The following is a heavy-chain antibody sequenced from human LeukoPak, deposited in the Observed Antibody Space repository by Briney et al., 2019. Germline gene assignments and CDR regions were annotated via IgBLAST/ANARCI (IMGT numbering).Heavy chain of an antibody. Sequence: ETLSLTCAVYGGSFSGYYWSWVRQAPGKGLVWVSRINSDGSSTSYADSVKGRFTISRDNAKNTLYLQMNSLRAEDTAVYYCARGTRYYYDSSGYQYWGQGTLVTVSS. CDR2: INSDGSST. V-gene: IGHV3-74*01. D-gene: IGHD3-22*01. J-gene: IGHJ4*02. CDR1: GGSFSGYY. CDR3: ARGTRYYYDSSGYQY.